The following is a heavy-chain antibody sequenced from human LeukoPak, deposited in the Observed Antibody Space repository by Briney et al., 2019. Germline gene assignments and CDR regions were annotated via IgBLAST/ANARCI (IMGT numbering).Heavy chain of an antibody. CDR2: IYYSGST. V-gene: IGHV4-31*03. J-gene: IGHJ4*02. D-gene: IGHD6-13*01. CDR3: ASGEVAAAGLDY. CDR1: GGSISSGGYY. Sequence: PSETLSLTCTVSGGSISSGGYYWSWIRQHPGKGLEWIGYIYYSGSTYYNSSLKSRVTISVDTPKNQFSLKLSSVTAADTAVYYCASGEVAAAGLDYWGQGTLVTVSS.